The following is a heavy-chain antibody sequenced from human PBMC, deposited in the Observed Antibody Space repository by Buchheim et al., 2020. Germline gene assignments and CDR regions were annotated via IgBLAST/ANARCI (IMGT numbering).Heavy chain of an antibody. CDR1: GFTFSSYA. CDR3: ARERHDYGDYVDAFDI. J-gene: IGHJ3*02. V-gene: IGHV3-30-3*01. Sequence: QVQLKESGGGVVQPGRSLRLSCAASGFTFSSYAMHWVRQAPGKGLEWVAVISYDGSNKYYADSVKGRFTISRDNSKNTLYLQMNSLRAEDTAVYYCARERHDYGDYVDAFDIWGQGT. CDR2: ISYDGSNK. D-gene: IGHD4-17*01.